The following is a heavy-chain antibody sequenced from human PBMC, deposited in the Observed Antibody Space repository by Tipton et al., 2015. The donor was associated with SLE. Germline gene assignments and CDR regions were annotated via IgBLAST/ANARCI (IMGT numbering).Heavy chain of an antibody. Sequence: GLVKPSETLSLTCSVSGGSISSNYWIWIRQPPGKGLEWIGYISYGGGTNYNPSLKSRVTMSVDTAKNQFSLKLTSVTAADTAVYYCAREPFASRGGYYDASGYHAGGYSYYVDVWGKGTTVTVSS. J-gene: IGHJ6*03. D-gene: IGHD3-22*01. CDR2: ISYGGGT. CDR3: AREPFASRGGYYDASGYHAGGYSYYVDV. V-gene: IGHV4-59*12. CDR1: GGSISSNY.